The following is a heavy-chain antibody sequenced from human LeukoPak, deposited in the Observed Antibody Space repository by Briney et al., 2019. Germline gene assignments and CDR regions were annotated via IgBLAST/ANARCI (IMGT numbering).Heavy chain of an antibody. V-gene: IGHV4-59*12. CDR1: GGSISSYY. Sequence: SETLSLTCTVSGGSISSYYWSWIRQPPGKGLEWIGYIYYSGSTNYNPSLKSRVTISVDTSKNQFSLKLSSVTAADTAVYYCARDLPDYSSGWFDLDAFDIWGQGTMVTVSS. CDR3: ARDLPDYSSGWFDLDAFDI. D-gene: IGHD6-19*01. CDR2: IYYSGST. J-gene: IGHJ3*02.